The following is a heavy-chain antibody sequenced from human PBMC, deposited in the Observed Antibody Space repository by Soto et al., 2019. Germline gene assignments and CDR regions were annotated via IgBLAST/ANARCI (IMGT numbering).Heavy chain of an antibody. J-gene: IGHJ5*02. CDR2: IYPGDSDT. Sequence: ESLKISCKGSGYSFTSYWIGWVRQMPGKGLEWMGIIYPGDSDTRYSPSFQGQVTISADKSISTAYLQWSSLKASDTAMYYCATLKVVVPAATVGWFDPWGQGTLVTVSS. CDR1: GYSFTSYW. D-gene: IGHD2-2*01. V-gene: IGHV5-51*01. CDR3: ATLKVVVPAATVGWFDP.